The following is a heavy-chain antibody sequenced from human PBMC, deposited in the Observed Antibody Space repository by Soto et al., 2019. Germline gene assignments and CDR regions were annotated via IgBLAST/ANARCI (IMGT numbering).Heavy chain of an antibody. D-gene: IGHD3-9*01. J-gene: IGHJ5*02. CDR3: ARDPRRYFDWLLSGNWFDP. CDR2: IWYDGSNK. Sequence: GGSLRLSCAASGFTFSSYGMHWVRQAPGKGLDWVAVIWYDGSNKYYADSVKGRFTISRDNSKNTLYLQMNSLRAEDTAVYYCARDPRRYFDWLLSGNWFDPWGQGTLVTVSS. V-gene: IGHV3-33*01. CDR1: GFTFSSYG.